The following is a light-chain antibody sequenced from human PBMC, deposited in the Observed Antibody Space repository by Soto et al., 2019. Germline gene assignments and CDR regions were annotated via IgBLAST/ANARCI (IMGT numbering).Light chain of an antibody. CDR1: QSISRW. J-gene: IGKJ2*01. CDR3: QQYYDSLPYT. CDR2: EAS. Sequence: DIQMTQSPSTLSASVGDRVTITCRASQSISRWLAWYQQKPGTAPKLLIYEASTLESGVPSRFSGSRSATEFTLAVTSLQPDGLAICYCQQYYDSLPYTFGQGTKLEIK. V-gene: IGKV1-5*03.